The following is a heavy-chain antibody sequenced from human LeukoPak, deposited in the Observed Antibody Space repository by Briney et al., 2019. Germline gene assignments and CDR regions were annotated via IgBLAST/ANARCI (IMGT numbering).Heavy chain of an antibody. CDR2: IIPIFGTA. Sequence: SVKVSCKASGYTFTSYYMHWVRQAPGQGLEWMGGIIPIFGTANYAQKFQGRVTITTDESTSTAYMELSSLRSEDTAVYYCARGAGSYWEYYFDYWGQGTLVTVSS. J-gene: IGHJ4*02. CDR1: GYTFTSYY. V-gene: IGHV1-69*05. D-gene: IGHD1-26*01. CDR3: ARGAGSYWEYYFDY.